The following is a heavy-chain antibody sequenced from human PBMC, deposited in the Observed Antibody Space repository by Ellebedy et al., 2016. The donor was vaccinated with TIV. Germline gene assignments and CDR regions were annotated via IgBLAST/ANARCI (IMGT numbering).Heavy chain of an antibody. D-gene: IGHD4-11*01. CDR1: GFTVSSNY. J-gene: IGHJ5*02. CDR3: AKSNYVMDCFDP. V-gene: IGHV3-66*01. CDR2: FHSDGPT. Sequence: GESLKISCAASGFTVSSNYMNWVRQAPGKGLEWVSIFHSDGPTYYADSVKGRFTISRDNSKNTLYLQMNSLRAEDTAVYYCAKSNYVMDCFDPWGQGTLVTVSS.